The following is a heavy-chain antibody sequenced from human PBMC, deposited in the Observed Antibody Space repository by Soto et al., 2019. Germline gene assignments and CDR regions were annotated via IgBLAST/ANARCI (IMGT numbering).Heavy chain of an antibody. J-gene: IGHJ6*02. CDR2: IYYSGST. D-gene: IGHD3-10*01. CDR1: GGSISSYY. V-gene: IGHV4-59*08. CDR3: ARRRGLLWFGELTLYYYGMDV. Sequence: SETLSLTCTVSGGSISSYYWSWIRQPPGKGLERIGYIYYSGSTNYNPSLKSRVTISVDTSKNQFSLKLSSVTAADTAVYYCARRRGLLWFGELTLYYYGMDVWGQGTTVTVSS.